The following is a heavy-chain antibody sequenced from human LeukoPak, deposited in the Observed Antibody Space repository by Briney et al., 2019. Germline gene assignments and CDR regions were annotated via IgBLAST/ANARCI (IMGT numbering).Heavy chain of an antibody. CDR3: ARRRYSYGYENWFDP. J-gene: IGHJ5*02. CDR2: IYCSGST. D-gene: IGHD5-18*01. V-gene: IGHV4-39*01. Sequence: SETLSLTCTVSGGSISSSSYYWGWIRQPPGKGLEWIGSIYCSGSTYYNPSLKSRVTISVDTSKNQFSLKLSSVTAADTAVYYCARRRYSYGYENWFDPWGQGTLVTASS. CDR1: GGSISSSSYY.